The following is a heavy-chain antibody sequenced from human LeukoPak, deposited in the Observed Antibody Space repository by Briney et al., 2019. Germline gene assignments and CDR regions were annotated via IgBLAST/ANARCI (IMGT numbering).Heavy chain of an antibody. CDR2: ISSSSSTI. Sequence: GGSLRLSCAASGFTFSSYSMNWVRQAPGKGLEWVSYISSSSSTIYYADSVKGRFTISRDNAKNSLYLQMNSLRAEDTAVYYCARGRLYSSSSFPFDYWGQGTLVTVSS. CDR1: GFTFSSYS. J-gene: IGHJ4*02. D-gene: IGHD6-6*01. V-gene: IGHV3-48*01. CDR3: ARGRLYSSSSFPFDY.